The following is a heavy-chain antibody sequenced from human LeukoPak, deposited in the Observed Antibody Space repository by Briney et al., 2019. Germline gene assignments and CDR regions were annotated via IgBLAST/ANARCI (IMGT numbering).Heavy chain of an antibody. D-gene: IGHD4-23*01. V-gene: IGHV3-48*03. Sequence: GGSLRLSCAASGFTFSSYEMNWVRQAPGKGLEWVSYISSSGSTIYYADSVKGRFTISRDNAKNSLCLQMNSLRAEDTAVYYCAGDYGGHGGFDYWGQGTLVTVSS. CDR3: AGDYGGHGGFDY. J-gene: IGHJ4*02. CDR2: ISSSGSTI. CDR1: GFTFSSYE.